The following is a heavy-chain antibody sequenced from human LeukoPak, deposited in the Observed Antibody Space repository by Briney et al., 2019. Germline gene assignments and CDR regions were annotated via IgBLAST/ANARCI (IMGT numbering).Heavy chain of an antibody. CDR2: IYTSGST. CDR1: GGSISSGSYY. V-gene: IGHV4-61*02. J-gene: IGHJ4*02. D-gene: IGHD2-15*01. CDR3: AGSLPGRGRLRFDY. Sequence: PSQTLSLTCTVSGGSISSGSYYWSWIRQPAGRGLEWIGRIYTSGSTNYNPSLKSRVTISVDTSKNQFSLKLSSVTAADTAVYYCAGSLPGRGRLRFDYWGQGTLVTVSS.